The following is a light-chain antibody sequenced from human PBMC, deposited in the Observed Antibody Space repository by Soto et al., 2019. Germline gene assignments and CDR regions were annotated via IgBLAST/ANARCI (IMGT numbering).Light chain of an antibody. CDR3: QQYCSPPQA. CDR1: QGIVTD. CDR2: STS. V-gene: IGKV1-17*01. Sequence: DIQMTQSPSSLSASVGDRVTMTFRARQGIVTDLGWYRQKPGRAPERLIYSTSSLQSGVPSRFSGSGSGADFCLTISSLQAEDVAVYYCQQYCSPPQAFGQGTKVDIK. J-gene: IGKJ1*01.